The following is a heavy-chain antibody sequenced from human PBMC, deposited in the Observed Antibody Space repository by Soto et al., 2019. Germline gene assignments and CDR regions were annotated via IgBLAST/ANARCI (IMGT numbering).Heavy chain of an antibody. Sequence: ASVKASCKASGSALSNNIITWVRQAPGQGLEWMGRIIPILDITNYAQKFQGRVTITRDMSTNTAYMELSSLSSEDTALYYCAARTGLRYFDWNSAGYAFRIWGQGTMVTVSS. CDR2: IIPILDIT. D-gene: IGHD3-9*01. CDR3: AARTGLRYFDWNSAGYAFRI. J-gene: IGHJ3*02. CDR1: GSALSNNI. V-gene: IGHV1-69*02.